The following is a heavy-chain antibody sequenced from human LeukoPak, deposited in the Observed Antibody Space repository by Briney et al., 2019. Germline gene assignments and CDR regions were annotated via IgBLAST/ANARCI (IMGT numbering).Heavy chain of an antibody. CDR2: INPNSGGT. V-gene: IGHV1-2*02. J-gene: IGHJ5*02. CDR1: GYTFTGYY. D-gene: IGHD6-13*01. CDR3: ARGKLAAPGRTGYNWFDP. Sequence: ASVKVSCKASGYTFTGYYIHWVRQAPGQGLEWMGWINPNSGGTNYAQKFQGRVTMPRDASITTAYMELSGLRSDDTAIYYCARGKLAAPGRTGYNWFDPWGQGTLVTVSS.